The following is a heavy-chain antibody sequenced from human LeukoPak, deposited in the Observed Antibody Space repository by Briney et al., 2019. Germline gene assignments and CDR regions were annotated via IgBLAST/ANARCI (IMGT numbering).Heavy chain of an antibody. CDR2: ISSSGSAM. CDR1: GFTFSNYC. D-gene: IGHD4-17*01. CDR3: ARGTYGEYGGPAY. J-gene: IGHJ4*02. V-gene: IGHV3-48*02. Sequence: GGSLRLSCAASGFTFSNYCMNWVRQAPGKGLEWVSYISSSGSAMYYAASVRGRFTISRDNAENSLFLQMNSLRDEDTAVYYCARGTYGEYGGPAYWGQGTLVTVSS.